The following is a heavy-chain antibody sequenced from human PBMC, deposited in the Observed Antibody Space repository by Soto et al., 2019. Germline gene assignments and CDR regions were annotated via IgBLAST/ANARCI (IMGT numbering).Heavy chain of an antibody. CDR3: ARDLSGPLDY. D-gene: IGHD3-16*02. V-gene: IGHV3-33*01. J-gene: IGHJ4*02. CDR2: LWYDGTNT. Sequence: RRLSCAASGFTFSNYGMHWVRQAPGKGLEWVALLWYDGTNTYYADSVKGRFTISRDTSKNTLYLQMNSLRAEDTAVYFCARDLSGPLDYWGQGTLVTVSS. CDR1: GFTFSNYG.